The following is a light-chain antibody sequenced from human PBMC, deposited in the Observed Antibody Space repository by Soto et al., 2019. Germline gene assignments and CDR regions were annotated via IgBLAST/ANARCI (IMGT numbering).Light chain of an antibody. CDR3: AAWDDSLNTYV. J-gene: IGLJ1*01. Sequence: QSVLTHPPSASGTPGQTVTISCSGSSSNIGRNTAHWYRQLPGTAPQLLIYSNDLRPLGVPDRLSGSNPGTTASLAISGLQPEDEADYFCAAWDDSLNTYVFGSGTKVTVL. CDR2: SND. V-gene: IGLV1-44*01. CDR1: SSNIGRNT.